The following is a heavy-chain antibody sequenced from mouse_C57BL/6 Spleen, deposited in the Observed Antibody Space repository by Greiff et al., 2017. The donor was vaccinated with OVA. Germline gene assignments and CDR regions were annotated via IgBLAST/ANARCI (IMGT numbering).Heavy chain of an antibody. CDR1: GFTFSDYG. Sequence: EVKLVESGGGLVKPGGSLKLSCAASGFTFSDYGMHWVRQAPEKGLEWVAHISSGSSTIYYADTVKGRFTISRDNAKNTLFLQMTSLRSEDTAMYYCATRLGDSMDYWGQGTSVTVSS. CDR3: ATRLGDSMDY. D-gene: IGHD4-1*01. V-gene: IGHV5-17*01. CDR2: ISSGSSTI. J-gene: IGHJ4*01.